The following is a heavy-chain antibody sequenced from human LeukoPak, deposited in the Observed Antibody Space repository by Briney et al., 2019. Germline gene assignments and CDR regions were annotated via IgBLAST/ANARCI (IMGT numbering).Heavy chain of an antibody. CDR2: TRNKANSYTT. D-gene: IGHD4-23*01. CDR3: ARAFLYGGPAGY. V-gene: IGHV3-72*01. Sequence: HPGGSLRLSCAASGFTFSRYWMHWVRQVPGKGLEWVGRTRNKANSYTTEYAASVKGRFTISRDDSKNSLYLQMNSLKTEDTAVYYCARAFLYGGPAGYWGQGTLVTVSS. CDR1: GFTFSRYW. J-gene: IGHJ4*02.